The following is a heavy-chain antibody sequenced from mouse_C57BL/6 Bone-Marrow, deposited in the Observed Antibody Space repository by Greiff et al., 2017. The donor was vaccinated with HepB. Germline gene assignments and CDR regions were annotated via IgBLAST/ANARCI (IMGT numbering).Heavy chain of an antibody. Sequence: EVQVVESGGGLVKPGGSLKLSCAASGFTFSSYAMSWVRQTPEKRLEWVATISDGGSYTYYPDNVKGRFTISRDNAKNNLYLQMSHLKSEDTAMYYCARGSTNYAMDYWGQGTSVTVSS. CDR1: GFTFSSYA. J-gene: IGHJ4*01. D-gene: IGHD1-1*01. V-gene: IGHV5-4*01. CDR3: ARGSTNYAMDY. CDR2: ISDGGSYT.